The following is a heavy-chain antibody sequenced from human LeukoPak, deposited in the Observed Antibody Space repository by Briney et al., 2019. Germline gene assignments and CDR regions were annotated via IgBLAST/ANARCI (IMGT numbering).Heavy chain of an antibody. CDR2: INPNSGGT. CDR3: ARDEGDSTLAGSFDY. CDR1: GYTFTGYY. V-gene: IGHV1-2*02. J-gene: IGHJ4*02. Sequence: EASVKVSCKASGYTFTGYYMHWVRQAPGQGLEWMGWINPNSGGTNYAQKFQGRVTMTRDTSISTAYMELSRLRSDDTAVYYCARDEGDSTLAGSFDYWGQGTLVTVSS. D-gene: IGHD2-21*02.